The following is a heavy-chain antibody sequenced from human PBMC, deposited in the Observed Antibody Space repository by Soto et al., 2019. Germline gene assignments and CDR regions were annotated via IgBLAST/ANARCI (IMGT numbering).Heavy chain of an antibody. J-gene: IGHJ4*02. CDR3: VRYCSSTLCNGVATRTFDY. CDR2: ISSSGSSV. V-gene: IGHV3-48*03. D-gene: IGHD5-12*01. CDR1: RFTFSTYE. Sequence: PGGSLRLSCAASRFTFSTYEMHWVRQAPGKGLEWVSCISSSGSSVYYADSVKGRFTISRDNSRNSLYLQMNRLRDEDTALYYCVRYCSSTLCNGVATRTFDYWGQGALVTVSS.